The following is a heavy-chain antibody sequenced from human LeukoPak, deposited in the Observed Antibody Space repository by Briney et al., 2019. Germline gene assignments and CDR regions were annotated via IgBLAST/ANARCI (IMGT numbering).Heavy chain of an antibody. CDR3: ARTDSGSFTPLSY. V-gene: IGHV1-69*13. Sequence: GASVKVSCKASGGTFSSYAISWVRQAPGQGLEWMGGIIPIFGTANYAQKFQGRVTITADESTSTAYMELSSLRSEDTAVYYCARTDSGSFTPLSYWGQGTLVTVSS. CDR2: IIPIFGTA. J-gene: IGHJ4*02. CDR1: GGTFSSYA. D-gene: IGHD1-26*01.